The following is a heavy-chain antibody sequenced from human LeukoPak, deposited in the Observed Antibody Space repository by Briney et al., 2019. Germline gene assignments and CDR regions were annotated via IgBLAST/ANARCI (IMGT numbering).Heavy chain of an antibody. J-gene: IGHJ4*02. Sequence: GGSLRLSCTASGLTFSSYGMHWVRQVPGKGLEWVAFIRYDGSNKYYADSVKGRFTISRDNSKNTLYLQMNSLRAEDTAVYYCARHRRGWAAASLDYWGQGTLVTVSS. V-gene: IGHV3-30*02. CDR2: IRYDGSNK. CDR3: ARHRRGWAAASLDY. D-gene: IGHD6-13*01. CDR1: GLTFSSYG.